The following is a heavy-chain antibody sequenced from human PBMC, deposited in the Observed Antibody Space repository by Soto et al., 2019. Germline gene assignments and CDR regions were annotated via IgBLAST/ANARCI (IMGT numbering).Heavy chain of an antibody. CDR1: GFTLSSYW. V-gene: IGHV3-7*01. CDR2: IKQDGSEI. Sequence: EVRLVESGGGLVQPGESLRLSCAASGFTLSSYWMSWVRQAQGKGLEWVANIKQDGSEIFYVDSVKGRFTISRDNAKNSLYLQLNSLRAEDTAVYYCARSTMVRGVIINDWGQGTLVTVSS. CDR3: ARSTMVRGVIIND. D-gene: IGHD3-10*01. J-gene: IGHJ4*02.